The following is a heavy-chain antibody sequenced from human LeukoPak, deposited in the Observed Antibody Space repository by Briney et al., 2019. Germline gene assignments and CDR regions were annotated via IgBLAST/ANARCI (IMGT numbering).Heavy chain of an antibody. J-gene: IGHJ4*02. D-gene: IGHD4-17*01. Sequence: GRSLRLSCAASGFTFSDYYMSWIRQAPGKGLEWVGFIRSKAYGGTTEYAASVKGRFTISRDDSKSIAYLQMNSLKTEDTAVYYCTREHYGDSFAIDYWGQGTLVTVSS. CDR2: IRSKAYGGTT. CDR3: TREHYGDSFAIDY. V-gene: IGHV3-49*03. CDR1: GFTFSDYY.